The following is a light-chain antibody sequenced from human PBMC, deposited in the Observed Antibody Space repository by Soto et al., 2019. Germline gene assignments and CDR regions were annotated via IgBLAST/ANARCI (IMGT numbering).Light chain of an antibody. J-gene: IGLJ1*01. Sequence: QSALTQPASVSGSPGQSITISCTGTSTDVGGYKYVSWYQQHPGKAPKLMIYDVTSRPSGISNRFSGSKSGNTAFLIISGLQAEDEADYYCISYTSSDTYVFGNGTKVTVL. V-gene: IGLV2-14*01. CDR1: STDVGGYKY. CDR2: DVT. CDR3: ISYTSSDTYV.